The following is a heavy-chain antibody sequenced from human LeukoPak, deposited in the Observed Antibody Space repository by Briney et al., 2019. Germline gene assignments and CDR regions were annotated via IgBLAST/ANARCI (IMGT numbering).Heavy chain of an antibody. D-gene: IGHD4-17*01. CDR2: IIPIFGTA. Sequence: ASVKVSCKASGGTFSSYAISWVRQAPGQGLEWMGGIIPIFGTANYAQKFQGRVTITADESTSTAYMELSSLRSEDTAVYYCARDSSYGDYFWFDPWGQGTLVTVSS. V-gene: IGHV1-69*13. J-gene: IGHJ5*02. CDR3: ARDSSYGDYFWFDP. CDR1: GGTFSSYA.